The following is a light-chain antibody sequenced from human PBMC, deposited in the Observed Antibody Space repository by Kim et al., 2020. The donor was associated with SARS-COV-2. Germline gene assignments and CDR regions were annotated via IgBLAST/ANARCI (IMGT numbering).Light chain of an antibody. CDR3: LQYNNWPPWT. CDR1: QNIRSN. Sequence: EIVMTQSPATLSVSPGERATLSCRASQNIRSNLAWYQQIPGQAPRLLIHGASNRATGIPARFSGSGSGTEFTLTINSLQSDDFAIYYCLQYNNWPPWTFGQGTKVEIK. J-gene: IGKJ1*01. V-gene: IGKV3-15*01. CDR2: GAS.